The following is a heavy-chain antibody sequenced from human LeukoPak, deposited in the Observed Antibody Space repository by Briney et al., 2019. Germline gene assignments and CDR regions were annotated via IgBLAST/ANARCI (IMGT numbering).Heavy chain of an antibody. CDR1: GFTFSSYA. CDR2: IASDGSST. CDR3: ARGRPHGNDY. Sequence: GGSLRLSCAASGFTFSSYAMSWVRQAPGKGLVWVSRIASDGSSTTYADSAKGRFSISRDNAKNTLYLQMNSLRVEDTAVYYCARGRPHGNDYWGQGTLVTVSS. V-gene: IGHV3-74*01. D-gene: IGHD4-23*01. J-gene: IGHJ4*02.